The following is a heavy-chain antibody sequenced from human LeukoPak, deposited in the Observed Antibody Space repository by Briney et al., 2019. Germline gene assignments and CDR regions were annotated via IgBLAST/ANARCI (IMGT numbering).Heavy chain of an antibody. CDR2: IKPDGSDT. CDR1: GFIFTEYW. V-gene: IGHV3-7*04. CDR3: ARDGIDY. D-gene: IGHD1-1*01. J-gene: IGHJ4*02. Sequence: GGSLRLSCAASGFIFTEYWMSWVRQAPGKGLEWVANIKPDGSDTYYADSVKGRFTISKDDAENSVFLQMNSLRVEDTALYYCARDGIDYWGQGTLVTVSS.